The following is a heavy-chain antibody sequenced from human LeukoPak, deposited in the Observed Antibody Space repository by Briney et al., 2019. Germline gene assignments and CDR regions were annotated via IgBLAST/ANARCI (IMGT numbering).Heavy chain of an antibody. J-gene: IGHJ4*02. Sequence: GSLRLSCAASGFTFSSYGMHWVRQAPGKGLEWVAVISYDGSNKYYADSVKGRFTISRDNSKNTLYLQMNSLRAEDTAVYYCAVAYSSNGYYPVDYWGQGTLVTVSS. CDR1: GFTFSSYG. V-gene: IGHV3-30*03. D-gene: IGHD3-22*01. CDR3: AVAYSSNGYYPVDY. CDR2: ISYDGSNK.